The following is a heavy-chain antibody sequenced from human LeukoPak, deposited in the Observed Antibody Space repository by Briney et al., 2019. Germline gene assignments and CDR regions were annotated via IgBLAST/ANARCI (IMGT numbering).Heavy chain of an antibody. D-gene: IGHD3-16*01. V-gene: IGHV1-24*01. Sequence: ASVKVSCKVSGYTLTELSMHWVRQAPGKGLEWMGGFDPEDGETIYAQKFQGRVTMTEDTSTDIAYMELSSLRSEDTAVYYCATTPITFGGANFDYWGQGTLVTVSS. CDR1: GYTLTELS. CDR3: ATTPITFGGANFDY. CDR2: FDPEDGET. J-gene: IGHJ4*02.